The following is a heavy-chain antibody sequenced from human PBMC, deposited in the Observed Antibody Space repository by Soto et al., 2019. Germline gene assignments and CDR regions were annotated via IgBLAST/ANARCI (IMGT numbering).Heavy chain of an antibody. D-gene: IGHD3-22*01. CDR2: IYYSGST. CDR1: GGSISSGDYY. Sequence: SETLSLTCTVSGGSISSGDYYWSWIRQPPGKGLEWIGYIYYSGSTYYNPSLKSRVTISVDTSKNQFSLKLSSATAADTAVYYCVRWDYYDSSGFCYWGQGTLVTVSS. V-gene: IGHV4-30-4*01. J-gene: IGHJ4*02. CDR3: VRWDYYDSSGFCY.